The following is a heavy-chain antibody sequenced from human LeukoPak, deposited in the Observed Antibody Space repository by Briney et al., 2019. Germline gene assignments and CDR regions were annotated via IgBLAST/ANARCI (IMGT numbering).Heavy chain of an antibody. D-gene: IGHD4-17*01. CDR3: ATYDGDYVYYYYGMDV. CDR2: FDPEDGET. Sequence: GASVKVSCKVSGYTLTELSMHWVRQAPGKGLEWVGGFDPEDGETIYAQKFQGRVTMTEDTSTDTAYMELSSLRSEDTAVYYGATYDGDYVYYYYGMDVWGQGTMVTVSS. CDR1: GYTLTELS. V-gene: IGHV1-24*01. J-gene: IGHJ6*02.